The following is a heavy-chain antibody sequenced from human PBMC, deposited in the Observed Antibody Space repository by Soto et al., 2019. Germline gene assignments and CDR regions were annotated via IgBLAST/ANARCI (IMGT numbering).Heavy chain of an antibody. V-gene: IGHV4-31*03. D-gene: IGHD2-21*02. J-gene: IGHJ4*02. CDR3: ARANIVVVTAILDY. Sequence: SETLSLTCTVSGGSIISGGYYFICIRQHPWKGLEWIGYIYYSGSTYYSPSLKSRVTISVDTSKNQFSLKLSSVTAADTAVYYCARANIVVVTAILDYWGQGTLVTVSS. CDR2: IYYSGST. CDR1: GGSIISGGYY.